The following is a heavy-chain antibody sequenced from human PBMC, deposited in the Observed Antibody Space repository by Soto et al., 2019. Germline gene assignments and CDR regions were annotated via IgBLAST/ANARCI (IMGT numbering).Heavy chain of an antibody. V-gene: IGHV1-18*04. CDR1: GYAFTSYG. J-gene: IGHJ4*02. CDR2: IAPHSGRT. D-gene: IGHD3-10*01. CDR3: ARAATGSYHSAY. Sequence: QVQLVQSGPEVKNPGASVWVSCVASGYAFTSYGVNWVRQAPGQGLEWMGWIAPHSGRTTYLPKFQGRVTMTADVSTNTAYIELRSLKSDDTGTYFCARAATGSYHSAYWGQGTVVTVSS.